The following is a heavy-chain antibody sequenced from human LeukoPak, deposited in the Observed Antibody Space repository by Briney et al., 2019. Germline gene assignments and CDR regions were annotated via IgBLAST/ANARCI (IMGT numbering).Heavy chain of an antibody. CDR3: ARHGTSSGDAFDI. CDR2: IYPGDSDT. CDR1: GYSFTSNW. V-gene: IGHV5-51*01. J-gene: IGHJ3*02. D-gene: IGHD6-6*01. Sequence: GESLKISCRGSGYSFTSNWIDWVRQMPGKGLEWMGIIYPGDSDTRYNPSFQGQVNISADKSISTAYLQWSNLKASDAAMYYCARHGTSSGDAFDIWGQGTMVTVSS.